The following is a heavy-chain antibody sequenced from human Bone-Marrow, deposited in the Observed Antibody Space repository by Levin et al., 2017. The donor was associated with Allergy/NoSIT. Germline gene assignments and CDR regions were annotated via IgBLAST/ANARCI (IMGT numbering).Heavy chain of an antibody. CDR2: IRGTGGTAKSP. Sequence: QSGGSLRLSCAASGFIFSDCAMIWVRQAPGKGLELVATIRGTGGTAKSPYQADSVKGRFTISRDNSKNTLYLEMNSLRVEDTAIYYCAKGDSASSDYNFFDSWGQGTLVTVSS. CDR3: AKGDSASSDYNFFDS. CDR1: GFIFSDCA. J-gene: IGHJ4*02. D-gene: IGHD3-16*01. V-gene: IGHV3-23*01.